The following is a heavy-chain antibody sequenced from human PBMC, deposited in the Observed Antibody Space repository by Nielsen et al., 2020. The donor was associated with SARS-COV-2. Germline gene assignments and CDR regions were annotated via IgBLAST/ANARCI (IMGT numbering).Heavy chain of an antibody. J-gene: IGHJ4*02. CDR1: GFPFSNLA. CDR3: ASPDFGGSSGGDY. CDR2: ISYDKNTK. V-gene: IGHV3-30*04. Sequence: GESLKISCAASGFPFSNLAMHWVRQAPGKGLEWVSVISYDKNTKYYADSVKGRFTISRDNSKNTLYLQMNSLRTDDTAVYYCASPDFGGSSGGDYWGQGTLVTVSS. D-gene: IGHD4-23*01.